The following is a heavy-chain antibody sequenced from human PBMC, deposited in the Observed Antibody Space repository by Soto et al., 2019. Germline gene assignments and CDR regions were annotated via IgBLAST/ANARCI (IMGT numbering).Heavy chain of an antibody. Sequence: ASVKVSCKASGYTFTSYGISWVRQAPGQGLEWMGWISAYSGNTGYAQKFQGRVTMTRNTSISTAYMELSSLRSEDTAVYYCARGPPYSYGYWFDPWGQGTLVTVSS. J-gene: IGHJ5*02. V-gene: IGHV1-8*02. CDR3: ARGPPYSYGYWFDP. D-gene: IGHD5-18*01. CDR1: GYTFTSYG. CDR2: ISAYSGNT.